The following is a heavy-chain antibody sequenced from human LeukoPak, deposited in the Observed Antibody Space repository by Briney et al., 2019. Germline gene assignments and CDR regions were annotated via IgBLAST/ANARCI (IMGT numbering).Heavy chain of an antibody. Sequence: PGGSLRLSCAASGFTFSSYGMSWVRQAPGKGLEWVSAISGSGGSTYYADSVKGRFTISRDNSKNTLYLQMNSLRAEDTAVFYCTRGARKGDDYGGFFDYWGQGTPVTVSS. CDR1: GFTFSSYG. D-gene: IGHD4-23*01. J-gene: IGHJ4*02. CDR3: TRGARKGDDYGGFFDY. CDR2: ISGSGGST. V-gene: IGHV3-23*01.